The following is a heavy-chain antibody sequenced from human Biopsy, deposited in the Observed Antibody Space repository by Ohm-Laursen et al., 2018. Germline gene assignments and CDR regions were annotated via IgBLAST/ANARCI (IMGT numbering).Heavy chain of an antibody. CDR3: TRDSSRRARGGGMDV. CDR2: ISDTSSHI. D-gene: IGHD6-6*01. CDR1: GFTVTSYD. Sequence: LSLTCAASGFTVTSYDMNWVRQAPGKGLEWISYISDTSSHIYDADSVRGRFTVSRDIAKNSLYLQLNSLRVEDTAVYYCTRDSSRRARGGGMDVWGQGTTVTV. V-gene: IGHV3-21*01. J-gene: IGHJ6*02.